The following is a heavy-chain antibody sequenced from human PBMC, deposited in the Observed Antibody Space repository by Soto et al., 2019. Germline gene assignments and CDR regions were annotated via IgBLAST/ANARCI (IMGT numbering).Heavy chain of an antibody. Sequence: ASVKVSCKASGYTFTSYGISWVRQAPGQGLEWMGWISAYNGNTNYAQKLQGRVTMTTDTSTSTAYMELRSLRSDDTAVYYCARAGSGRGRQNWFDPWGQGTLVTVS. J-gene: IGHJ5*02. CDR2: ISAYNGNT. CDR3: ARAGSGRGRQNWFDP. V-gene: IGHV1-18*01. CDR1: GYTFTSYG. D-gene: IGHD3-10*01.